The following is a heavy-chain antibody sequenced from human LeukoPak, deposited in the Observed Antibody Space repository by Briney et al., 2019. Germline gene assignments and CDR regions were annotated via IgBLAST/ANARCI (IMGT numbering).Heavy chain of an antibody. Sequence: SETLSLTCTVSGGSISSSSYYWGWIRQPAGKGLEWIGRIYSSRSIYNPSLKSRVTMSVDTSKNQFSLKLSSVTAADTAVYYCAKSNGYGLVDIWGQGTMVTVSS. CDR3: AKSNGYGLVDI. D-gene: IGHD3-10*01. V-gene: IGHV4-39*07. CDR1: GGSISSSSYY. CDR2: IYSSRS. J-gene: IGHJ3*02.